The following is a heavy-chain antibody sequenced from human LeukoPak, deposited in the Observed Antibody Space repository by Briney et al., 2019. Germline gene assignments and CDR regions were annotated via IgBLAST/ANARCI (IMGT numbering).Heavy chain of an antibody. V-gene: IGHV3-48*03. D-gene: IGHD3-9*01. CDR3: AREAYDILTR. J-gene: IGHJ4*02. CDR2: ISSSGSTI. Sequence: GGSLRLSCAASGFTFSSYEMNWVRQAPGKGLEWVSYISSSGSTIYHADSVKGRFTISRDNAKNSLYLQMNSLRAEDTAVYYCAREAYDILTRWGQGTLVTVSS. CDR1: GFTFSSYE.